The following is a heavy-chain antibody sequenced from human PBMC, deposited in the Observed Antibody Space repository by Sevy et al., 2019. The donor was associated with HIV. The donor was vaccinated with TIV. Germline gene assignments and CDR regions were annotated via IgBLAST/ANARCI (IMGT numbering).Heavy chain of an antibody. CDR3: ARVPQQQLASYFDY. Sequence: GGSLRLSCAASGFTFSSYVMSWVRQAPGGGLEWVSGIIGRGDSTYYADSVKGRFTISRDNSKNTLYLQMNSLRAEDTAVYYCARVPQQQLASYFDYWGQGTLVTVSS. J-gene: IGHJ4*02. V-gene: IGHV3-23*01. D-gene: IGHD6-13*01. CDR1: GFTFSSYV. CDR2: IIGRGDST.